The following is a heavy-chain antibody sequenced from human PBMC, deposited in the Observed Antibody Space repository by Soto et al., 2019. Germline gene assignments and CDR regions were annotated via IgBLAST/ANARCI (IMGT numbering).Heavy chain of an antibody. CDR3: VRGTTVGGD. D-gene: IGHD4-17*01. CDR2: LKQDGSQK. J-gene: IGHJ4*02. V-gene: IGHV3-7*01. CDR1: GFTLINYW. Sequence: EVQLVESGGGLVQPGGSLRLSCAASGFTLINYWMYWARQAPGKGLEWVANLKQDGSQKNYVDSVKGRFTISRDNAKNTVYLQMNSLRVEDTAVYHCVRGTTVGGDWGQGTLVTVSS.